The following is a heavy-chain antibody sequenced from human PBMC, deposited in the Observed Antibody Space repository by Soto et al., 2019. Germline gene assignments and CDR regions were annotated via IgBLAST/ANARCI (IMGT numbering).Heavy chain of an antibody. CDR3: ARDRVAVAGTYDAFDI. CDR1: GYTFTSYG. J-gene: IGHJ3*02. D-gene: IGHD6-19*01. Sequence: ASVKVSCKASGYTFTSYGISWVRQAPGQGLEWMGWISAYNGNTNYAQKLKGRVTKTTDKSTSTAHMQLRSLRSDDTAVYYCARDRVAVAGTYDAFDIWGQGTMVTVSS. CDR2: ISAYNGNT. V-gene: IGHV1-18*01.